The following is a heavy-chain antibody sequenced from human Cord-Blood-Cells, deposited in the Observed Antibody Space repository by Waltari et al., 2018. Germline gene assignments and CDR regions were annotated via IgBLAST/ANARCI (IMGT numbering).Heavy chain of an antibody. Sequence: QLQLQESGPGLVKPSETLSLTCTVSGGSISSSSYYWGWIRQPPGKGLEWIGSIYYSGSPYYNPSLKSRVTISVDTSKNQFSLKLSSVTAADTAVYYCARHALGGDRWVYWYFDLWGRGTLVTVSS. J-gene: IGHJ2*01. D-gene: IGHD2-21*01. V-gene: IGHV4-39*07. CDR1: GGSISSSSYY. CDR3: ARHALGGDRWVYWYFDL. CDR2: IYYSGSP.